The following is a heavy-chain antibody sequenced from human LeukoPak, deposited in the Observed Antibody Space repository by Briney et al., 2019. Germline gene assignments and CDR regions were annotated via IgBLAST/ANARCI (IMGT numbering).Heavy chain of an antibody. Sequence: PGGSLRLSCVVSGFTVSGDYISWFRQASGKGLEWVSVLYYGVSTFYKDSVKGRFTTSGDNFNNTVYLQMNSLRAEDTAVYYCARGRQNYGDYPYWGQGTLVTVSS. J-gene: IGHJ4*02. CDR3: ARGRQNYGDYPY. CDR1: GFTVSGDY. V-gene: IGHV3-53*01. D-gene: IGHD4-17*01. CDR2: LYYGVST.